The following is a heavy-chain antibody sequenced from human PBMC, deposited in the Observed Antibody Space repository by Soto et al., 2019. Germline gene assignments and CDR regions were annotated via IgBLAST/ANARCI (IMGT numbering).Heavy chain of an antibody. CDR2: ISYSGST. Sequence: QVQLRESGPGLVKPSQTLSLTCSVSGGSISSGAYYWNWIRHHPGKGLEWIGYISYSGSTDYNPSLTSRVTISVDTSNNQFSLRLSSVTAADTAVYYCARENTLVRGYHFDYWGQGTLVTVS. J-gene: IGHJ4*02. D-gene: IGHD3-10*01. V-gene: IGHV4-31*03. CDR1: GGSISSGAYY. CDR3: ARENTLVRGYHFDY.